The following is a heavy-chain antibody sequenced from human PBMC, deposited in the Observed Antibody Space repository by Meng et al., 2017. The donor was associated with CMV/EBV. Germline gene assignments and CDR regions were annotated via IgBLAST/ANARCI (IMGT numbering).Heavy chain of an antibody. CDR2: ISAYNGNT. D-gene: IGHD3-9*01. CDR1: GYTFTSDG. J-gene: IGHJ4*02. Sequence: QGHVVRAGAEVKKAWDSVTVSGKASGYTFTSDGISWVRQAPGQGLEWMGWISAYNGNTNYAQKLQGRVTMTTDTSTSTAYMELRSLRSDDTAVYYCATDILTHFDYWGQGTLVTVSS. V-gene: IGHV1-18*01. CDR3: ATDILTHFDY.